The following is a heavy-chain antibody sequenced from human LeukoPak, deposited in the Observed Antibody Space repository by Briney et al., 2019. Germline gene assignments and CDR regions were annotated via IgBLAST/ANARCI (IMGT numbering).Heavy chain of an antibody. D-gene: IGHD2-15*01. J-gene: IGHJ4*02. Sequence: GGSLRLSCVASRFIFSSYWMSWVRQAPGKGLEWVANIKQDGSEKYYVDSVKGRFTISRDNAKNSLYLQMNSLRAEDTAVYYCARGYCSGGSCYRAPFTYWGQGTLVTVSS. CDR3: ARGYCSGGSCYRAPFTY. V-gene: IGHV3-7*03. CDR1: RFIFSSYW. CDR2: IKQDGSEK.